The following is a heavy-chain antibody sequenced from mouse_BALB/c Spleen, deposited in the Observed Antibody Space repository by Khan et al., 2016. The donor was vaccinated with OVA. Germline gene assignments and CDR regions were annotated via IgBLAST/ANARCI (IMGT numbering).Heavy chain of an antibody. J-gene: IGHJ2*01. V-gene: IGHV1S81*02. D-gene: IGHD1-1*01. Sequence: VQLQESGAELVKAGASVKMSCKASGYTFTSYWMHWVKQRLGQGLEWFAETNPTNGRTYYNEKFKSKATLTVDKSSSTAYMLLSGPTFEDSAVYYCARIKNIVATYFGYWGQGTTLTVSS. CDR1: GYTFTSYW. CDR2: TNPTNGRT. CDR3: ARIKNIVATYFGY.